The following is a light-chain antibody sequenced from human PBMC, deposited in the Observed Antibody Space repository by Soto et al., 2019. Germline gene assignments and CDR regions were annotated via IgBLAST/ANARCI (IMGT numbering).Light chain of an antibody. CDR1: QSISSW. Sequence: DIQMTQSPSTLSASVGDRVTIVCRASQSISSWLAWYQQKPGKAPKLLISKASNLDSGVPSRFSGSGSGTEFNLTISSLQPEDFATYYCQQYNSFIWTFGRGT. CDR3: QQYNSFIWT. V-gene: IGKV1-5*03. J-gene: IGKJ1*01. CDR2: KAS.